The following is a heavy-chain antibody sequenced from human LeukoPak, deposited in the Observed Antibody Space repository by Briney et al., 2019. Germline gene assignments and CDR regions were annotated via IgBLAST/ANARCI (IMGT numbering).Heavy chain of an antibody. CDR3: AKRYSGSSGLYNFDY. J-gene: IGHJ4*02. D-gene: IGHD1-26*01. Sequence: GGSLRLSCAASGFTFRSYAMSWVRQAPGKGLEWVSAISGRDGSTYYADSVKGRFTISRDNSKNTLYLQMNSLRAEDTAVYYCAKRYSGSSGLYNFDYWGQGTLVTVSS. CDR2: ISGRDGST. V-gene: IGHV3-23*01. CDR1: GFTFRSYA.